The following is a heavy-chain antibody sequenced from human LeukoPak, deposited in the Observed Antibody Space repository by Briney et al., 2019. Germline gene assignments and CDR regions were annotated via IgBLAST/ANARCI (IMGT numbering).Heavy chain of an antibody. CDR2: IYTSGST. Sequence: SETLSLTCTVSGGSISSYYWSWIRQPAGKGLEWIGRIYTSGSTNYNPSLKSRVTMSVDTSKNQFSLKLSSVTAADTAVYYCARDSFGSSGWSEYYYYYGMDVWGQGTTVTVSS. D-gene: IGHD6-19*01. CDR1: GGSISSYY. CDR3: ARDSFGSSGWSEYYYYYGMDV. J-gene: IGHJ6*02. V-gene: IGHV4-4*07.